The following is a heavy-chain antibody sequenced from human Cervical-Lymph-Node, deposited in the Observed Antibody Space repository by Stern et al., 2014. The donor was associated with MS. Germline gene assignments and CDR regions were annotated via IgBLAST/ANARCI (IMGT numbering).Heavy chain of an antibody. CDR3: ARVPAGYGSNSFFDY. D-gene: IGHD4-23*01. V-gene: IGHV3-53*01. CDR1: GFTVSSTY. Sequence: VQLVQSGGGLIQPGGSLRLSCAPSGFTVSSTYMSWVRQAPGRGLEWVSIIFSGGATAFAVSVKGRFTISRDNSRNTLYLQMNSLRAEDTAFYYCARVPAGYGSNSFFDYWGQGNLVTVSS. J-gene: IGHJ4*02. CDR2: IFSGGAT.